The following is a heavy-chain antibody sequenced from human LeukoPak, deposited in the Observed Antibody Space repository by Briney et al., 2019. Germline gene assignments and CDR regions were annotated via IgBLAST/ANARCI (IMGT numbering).Heavy chain of an antibody. CDR3: AKDLLKTRRVKSYYYYYMDV. D-gene: IGHD2-21*01. J-gene: IGHJ6*03. CDR2: IWYDGSNK. V-gene: IGHV3-33*06. Sequence: PGGSLRLSCAASGFTLSSYGMHWVRQAPGKGLEWVAVIWYDGSNKYYADSVKGRFTVSRDNSKNTLYLQMNSLRAEDTAVYYCAKDLLKTRRVKSYYYYYMDVWGEGTTVTVSS. CDR1: GFTLSSYG.